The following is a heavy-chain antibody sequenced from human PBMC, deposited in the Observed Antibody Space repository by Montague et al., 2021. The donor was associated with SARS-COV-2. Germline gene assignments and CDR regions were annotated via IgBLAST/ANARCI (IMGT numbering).Heavy chain of an antibody. Sequence: SETLSLTCAVYGGSFSGYYWSWIRQPPGKGLEWTGEINHSGSTNYNPSLKGRVTTSVDTSKNQFSLKLSSVTAADTAVYYCARVRYYGSGTSLGMDVWGQGTTVTVSS. D-gene: IGHD3-10*01. CDR1: GGSFSGYY. CDR2: INHSGST. V-gene: IGHV4-34*01. J-gene: IGHJ6*02. CDR3: ARVRYYGSGTSLGMDV.